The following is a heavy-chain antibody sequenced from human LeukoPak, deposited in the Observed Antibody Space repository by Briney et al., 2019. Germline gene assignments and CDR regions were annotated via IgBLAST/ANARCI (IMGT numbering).Heavy chain of an antibody. J-gene: IGHJ4*02. CDR1: GFTFSSSA. Sequence: GGSLRLSCAASGFTFSSSAMSWVRQAPGKGLEWVSGIGGSGAGTYYAVSVKGRFTISRDNSKNTLYLQMNSLRAEDTAVYYCATTLHSGYYDLYWGQGTLVTVSS. CDR3: ATTLHSGYYDLY. D-gene: IGHD3-22*01. V-gene: IGHV3-23*01. CDR2: IGGSGAGT.